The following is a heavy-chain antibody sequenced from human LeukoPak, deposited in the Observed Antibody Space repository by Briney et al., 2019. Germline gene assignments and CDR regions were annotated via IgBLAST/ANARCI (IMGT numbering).Heavy chain of an antibody. CDR2: ISGSGGST. D-gene: IGHD2-8*01. V-gene: IGHV3-23*01. J-gene: IGHJ4*02. CDR1: GFTFSGYA. Sequence: PGGSLRLSCAASGFTFSGYAMSWVRQAPGKGLERVSAISGSGGSTYYADSVKGRFTISRDNSKNTLYLQMNSLRAEDTAVYYCAKGNVLMVYASFPDYWGQGTLVTVSS. CDR3: AKGNVLMVYASFPDY.